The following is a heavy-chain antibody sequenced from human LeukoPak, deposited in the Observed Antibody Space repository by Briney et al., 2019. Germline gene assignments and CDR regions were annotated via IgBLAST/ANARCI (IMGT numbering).Heavy chain of an antibody. CDR3: AGHNVPNYYDSTSDF. V-gene: IGHV5-51*01. D-gene: IGHD3-22*01. CDR1: GYNFTNYW. CDR2: IDPGDSDT. J-gene: IGHJ4*02. Sequence: GESLKISCKGSGYNFTNYWVGWVRQMPGKGLEWMGIIDPGDSDTRYSPSFVSQITISADKSISTAYLQWNSLEASDSAMYYCAGHNVPNYYDSTSDFWGQGTRVTVSS.